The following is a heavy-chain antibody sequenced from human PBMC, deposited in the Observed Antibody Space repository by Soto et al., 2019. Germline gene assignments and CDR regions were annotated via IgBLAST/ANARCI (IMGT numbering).Heavy chain of an antibody. Sequence: EVQLVESGGGLVKPGGSLRLSCAASGFTFSSYSMNWVRQAPGKGLEWVSSISSSSSYIYYADSVKGRFTISRDNAKNSLYLQMNSLGAEDTAVYYWASDTSGYDDVGYWGQGTLVTVSS. V-gene: IGHV3-21*01. CDR1: GFTFSSYS. CDR2: ISSSSSYI. D-gene: IGHD5-12*01. CDR3: ASDTSGYDDVGY. J-gene: IGHJ4*02.